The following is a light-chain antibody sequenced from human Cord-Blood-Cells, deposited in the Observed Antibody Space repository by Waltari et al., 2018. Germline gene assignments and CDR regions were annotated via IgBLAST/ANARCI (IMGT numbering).Light chain of an antibody. CDR1: SSDVGGYNY. V-gene: IGLV2-8*01. J-gene: IGLJ1*01. CDR3: STYAGSNNYV. Sequence: QSALTQPPSASGSPGQSVTISCTGTSSDVGGYNYVSWYQQHPGKAPKVMIYEVSQRHAGVPDRFSGSKSGNTASLTVSGLQAEDEADYYCSTYAGSNNYVFGTGTKVTVL. CDR2: EVS.